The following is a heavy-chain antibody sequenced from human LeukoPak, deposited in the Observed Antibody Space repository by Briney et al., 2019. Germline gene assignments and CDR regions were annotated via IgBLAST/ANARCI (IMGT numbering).Heavy chain of an antibody. Sequence: SETLSLTCTVSGGSISSTNSYWGWIRQPPGKGLEWIGNIYYTGSSYYNPSLKSRITISVDTSKNLFSLKLSSVTAADTAVYYCARGFPRLRRNNWFDPWGQGTLVTVSS. V-gene: IGHV4-39*01. J-gene: IGHJ5*02. CDR2: IYYTGSS. D-gene: IGHD4-17*01. CDR1: GGSISSTNSY. CDR3: ARGFPRLRRNNWFDP.